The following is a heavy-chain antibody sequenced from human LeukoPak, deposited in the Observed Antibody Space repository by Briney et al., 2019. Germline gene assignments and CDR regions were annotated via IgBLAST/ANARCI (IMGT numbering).Heavy chain of an antibody. Sequence: SETLSLTCTVSGGSISGYYWTWIRQPPGKGLEWIGYIYDSGRTNYNPSLQSRVTISMDTSKNQFFLKLSSMTAADTAVYYCSRGLRAGKYYFDYWGQGTLVTVSS. CDR1: GGSISGYY. CDR2: IYDSGRT. CDR3: SRGLRAGKYYFDY. V-gene: IGHV4-59*01. J-gene: IGHJ4*02. D-gene: IGHD5/OR15-5a*01.